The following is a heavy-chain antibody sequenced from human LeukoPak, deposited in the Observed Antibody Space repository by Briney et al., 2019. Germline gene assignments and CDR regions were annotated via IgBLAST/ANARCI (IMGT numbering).Heavy chain of an antibody. D-gene: IGHD3-22*01. Sequence: GESLKISCKGSGYTFSSYWIGWVRQMPGKGLEWMGIIYPGDSDTRYSPSLQGQVTISVDTSIGTAYLQWSSLKASDTAMYYCARHRGDFNYYDSSGYYYSDYWGQGTLVTVSS. CDR1: GYTFSSYW. J-gene: IGHJ4*02. CDR2: IYPGDSDT. CDR3: ARHRGDFNYYDSSGYYYSDY. V-gene: IGHV5-51*01.